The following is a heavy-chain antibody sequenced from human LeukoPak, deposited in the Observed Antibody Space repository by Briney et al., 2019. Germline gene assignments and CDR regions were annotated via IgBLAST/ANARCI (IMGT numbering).Heavy chain of an antibody. Sequence: GASVKVSCKASGYTFITSGITWVRQAPGHGLKWMVWISPFNGKTRFAEEFQDRLTMTTDTPTRTAYMVLRSLRSDDTAVYYCVRDRDATPDDVRDYWGQGTLVTVSS. CDR3: VRDRDATPDDVRDY. CDR1: GYTFITSG. D-gene: IGHD2-21*02. J-gene: IGHJ4*02. V-gene: IGHV1-18*01. CDR2: ISPFNGKT.